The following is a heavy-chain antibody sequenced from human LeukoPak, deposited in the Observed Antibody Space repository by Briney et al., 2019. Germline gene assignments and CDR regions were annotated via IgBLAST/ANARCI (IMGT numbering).Heavy chain of an antibody. V-gene: IGHV3-21*01. CDR1: GFTFSSYS. CDR3: ARVAMADIGAEFDY. D-gene: IGHD2-2*01. CDR2: ISSSSSYI. Sequence: PGGSLRLSCAASGFTFSSYSMNWVRQAPGKGLEWVSSISSSSSYIYYADSVKGRFTISRDNAKNSLYLQMNSLRAEDTAVYYCARVAMADIGAEFDYWGQGTLVTVSS. J-gene: IGHJ4*02.